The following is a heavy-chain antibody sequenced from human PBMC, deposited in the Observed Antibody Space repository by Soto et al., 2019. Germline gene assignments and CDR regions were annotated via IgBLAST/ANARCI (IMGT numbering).Heavy chain of an antibody. CDR3: ARIQSGDAGGYFDY. J-gene: IGHJ4*02. V-gene: IGHV2-26*01. D-gene: IGHD7-27*01. Sequence: QVTLKESGPVLMKPTETLTLTCTVSGFSLTNARMGVSWIRQPPGKALEWLAHIFSNDKKFYSTSLKNRLTIXKXSXXSQVVLTMDNLDPVDTATYYCARIQSGDAGGYFDYWGQGTLVTVSS. CDR2: IFSNDKK. CDR1: GFSLTNARMG.